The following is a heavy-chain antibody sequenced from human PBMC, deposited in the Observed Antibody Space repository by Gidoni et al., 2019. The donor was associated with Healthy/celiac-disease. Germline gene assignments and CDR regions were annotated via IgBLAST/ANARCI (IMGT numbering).Heavy chain of an antibody. Sequence: QVQLVQSGAEVKKPGSSVKVSCKASGGTFSSYTISWVRQAPGQGLEWMGRIIPILGIANYAQKFQGRVTITADKSTSTAYMELSSLRSEDTAVYYCAKEPYSNYYYYGMDVWGQGTTVTVSS. CDR2: IIPILGIA. J-gene: IGHJ6*02. D-gene: IGHD2-21*01. V-gene: IGHV1-69*08. CDR1: GGTFSSYT. CDR3: AKEPYSNYYYYGMDV.